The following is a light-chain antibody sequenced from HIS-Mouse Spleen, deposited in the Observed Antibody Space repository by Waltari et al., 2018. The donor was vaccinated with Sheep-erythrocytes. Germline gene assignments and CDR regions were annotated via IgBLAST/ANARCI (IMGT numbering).Light chain of an antibody. J-gene: IGKJ2*01. CDR3: MQALQTPLT. CDR2: LGS. V-gene: IGKV2-28*01. CDR1: QSLLHSNGYNY. Sequence: DIVMTQSPLSLPVTPGEPASISCRSSQSLLHSNGYNYLDWYLQKPGQSPQLLIYLGSNRASGGPDRFSGSGSGTEFTLKISRVEAEDVGVYYCMQALQTPLTFGQGTKLEIK.